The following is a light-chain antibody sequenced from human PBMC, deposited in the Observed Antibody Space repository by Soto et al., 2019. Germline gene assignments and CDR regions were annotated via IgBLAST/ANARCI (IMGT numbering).Light chain of an antibody. V-gene: IGKV3-15*01. Sequence: VMTQSPATLSVSPGERATLSCRASQSVKSNLAWYQHKPGQAPRLLMYGTFTRVIGIPARFSGSGSGTEFTLTISGLQSEDFAIYYCQQYNNLPYTFCQGTKLEI. CDR1: QSVKSN. CDR2: GTF. CDR3: QQYNNLPYT. J-gene: IGKJ2*01.